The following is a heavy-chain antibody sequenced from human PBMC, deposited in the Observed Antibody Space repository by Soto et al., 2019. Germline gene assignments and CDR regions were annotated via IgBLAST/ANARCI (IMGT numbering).Heavy chain of an antibody. Sequence: ASVKVSCKASGYTFTKFHIHWVRQAPGQGLEWMGMIDPSGGVTRDAQRIQGRITMTSDTSTSSIYMELRGLTSEDTAVYYCARDLIGHDNYETIGYYFDHWGPGTLVTAPQ. CDR2: IDPSGGVT. V-gene: IGHV1-46*01. CDR3: ARDLIGHDNYETIGYYFDH. D-gene: IGHD3-16*01. J-gene: IGHJ4*02. CDR1: GYTFTKFH.